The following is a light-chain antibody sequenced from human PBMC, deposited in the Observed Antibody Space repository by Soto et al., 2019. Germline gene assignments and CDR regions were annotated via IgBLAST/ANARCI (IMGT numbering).Light chain of an antibody. Sequence: EIVLTQSPGTLSLSPGERATLSCRASQSVSSSYLAWYQQKPGQAPRLLIYGASSRATGIPDRFSGSGSGTDFTLTISRLVPEDFAVYYCQQYGSSPPVTFGQGTRLEIE. J-gene: IGKJ5*01. CDR3: QQYGSSPPVT. CDR1: QSVSSSY. CDR2: GAS. V-gene: IGKV3-20*01.